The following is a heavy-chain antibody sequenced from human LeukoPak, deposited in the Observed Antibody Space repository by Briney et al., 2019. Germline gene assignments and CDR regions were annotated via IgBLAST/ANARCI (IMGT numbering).Heavy chain of an antibody. CDR3: ATNTAAGNYWYFDL. Sequence: PSETLSLTCAVYGGSFSGYYWSWIRQPPGKGLEWIGEINHGGTTNYNPSLKSRVTISVDTSKNQFSLKLSSVTAADTAVYYCATNTAAGNYWYFDLWGRGTLVTVSS. V-gene: IGHV4-34*01. CDR1: GGSFSGYY. CDR2: INHGGTT. J-gene: IGHJ2*01. D-gene: IGHD6-13*01.